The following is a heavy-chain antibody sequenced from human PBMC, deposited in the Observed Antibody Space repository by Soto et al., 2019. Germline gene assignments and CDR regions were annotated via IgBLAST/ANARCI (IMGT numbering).Heavy chain of an antibody. V-gene: IGHV4-39*01. J-gene: IGHJ4*02. CDR1: GDSITCNSYF. Sequence: PSETLSLTCTVSGDSITCNSYFWAWIRQPPGKGLEWIGSIYYSGTTYYNPSLKSRVTISVDRSKNQFSLKLSSVTAATTAVYYCARHFSVDYFDYWGQGALVTVSS. CDR2: IYYSGTT. CDR3: ARHFSVDYFDY.